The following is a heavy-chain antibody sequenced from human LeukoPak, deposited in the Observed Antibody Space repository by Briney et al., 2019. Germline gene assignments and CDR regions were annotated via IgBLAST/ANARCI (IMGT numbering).Heavy chain of an antibody. V-gene: IGHV4-61*02. J-gene: IGHJ6*04. CDR2: FYTSGST. D-gene: IGHD1-26*01. CDR3: ARETTLGPTSRMDV. Sequence: PSETLSLTCSVSGGSVSSGRYYWTWIRQPAGKGLEWIGRFYTSGSTNYNPSLESRVTISIDTSKNQFSLKLSSVTAVDTAVYYCARETTLGPTSRMDVWGKGTTVTVSS. CDR1: GGSVSSGRYY.